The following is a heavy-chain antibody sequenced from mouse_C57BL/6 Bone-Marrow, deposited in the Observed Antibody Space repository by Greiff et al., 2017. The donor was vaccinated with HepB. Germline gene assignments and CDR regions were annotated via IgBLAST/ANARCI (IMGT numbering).Heavy chain of an antibody. V-gene: IGHV5-17*01. D-gene: IGHD3-2*02. Sequence: EVKLVESGGGLVKPGGSLKLSCAASGFTFSDYGMHWVRQAPEKGLEWVAYISSGSSTIYYADTVKGRFTISRDNAKNTLFLQMTSLRSEDTAMYYCARPRQLRPSMDYWGQGTSVTVSS. CDR3: ARPRQLRPSMDY. CDR1: GFTFSDYG. CDR2: ISSGSSTI. J-gene: IGHJ4*01.